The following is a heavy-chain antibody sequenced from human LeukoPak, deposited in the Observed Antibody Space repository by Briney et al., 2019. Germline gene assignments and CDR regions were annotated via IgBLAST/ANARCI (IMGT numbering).Heavy chain of an antibody. J-gene: IGHJ4*02. CDR2: ISWSSGSI. V-gene: IGHV3-9*01. CDR1: GFTFDDYA. Sequence: GGSLRLSCAASGFTFDDYAMHWVRQAPGKGLEWVSGISWSSGSIGYADSVKGRFTISRDNAKNSLYLQMNSLRAEDTALYYCAKDLGYCSSTSCYTGFDYWGQGTLVTVSS. D-gene: IGHD2-2*02. CDR3: AKDLGYCSSTSCYTGFDY.